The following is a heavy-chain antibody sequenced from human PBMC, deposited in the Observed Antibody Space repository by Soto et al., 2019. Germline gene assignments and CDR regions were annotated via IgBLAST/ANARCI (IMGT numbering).Heavy chain of an antibody. V-gene: IGHV3-21*01. CDR2: ISSSSSYI. J-gene: IGHJ2*01. Sequence: EVQLVESGGGLVKPGGSLRLSCAASGFTFSSYSMNWVRQAPGKGLEWVSSISSSSSYIYYADSVKGRFTISRDNAKNSLCLQMNSLRAEDTAVYYCAGVVVVTALEHYWYFDLWGRGTLVTVSS. CDR1: GFTFSSYS. CDR3: AGVVVVTALEHYWYFDL. D-gene: IGHD2-21*02.